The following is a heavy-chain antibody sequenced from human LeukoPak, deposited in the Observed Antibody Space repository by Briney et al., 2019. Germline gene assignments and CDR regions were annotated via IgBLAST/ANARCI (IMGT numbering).Heavy chain of an antibody. J-gene: IGHJ4*02. CDR1: GFTFSSYE. CDR2: ISSSGSTI. D-gene: IGHD3-22*01. CDR3: AKTVDHYDTSGYYFPLGYFDY. Sequence: GGSLRLSCAASGFTFSSYEMNWVRQAPGKGLEWVSYISSSGSTIYYADSVKGRFTISRDDSKNTLYLQMNSLKTEDTAVYYCAKTVDHYDTSGYYFPLGYFDYWGQGTLVTVSS. V-gene: IGHV3-48*03.